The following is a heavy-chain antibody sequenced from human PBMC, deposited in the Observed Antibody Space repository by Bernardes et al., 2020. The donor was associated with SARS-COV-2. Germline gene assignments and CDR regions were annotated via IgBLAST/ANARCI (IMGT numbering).Heavy chain of an antibody. V-gene: IGHV1-18*04. CDR2: ISAYNGNT. CDR3: ARDRLEGDAAMVTVY. D-gene: IGHD5-18*01. J-gene: IGHJ4*02. CDR1: GYTFTSYG. Sequence: ASVKVSCKASGYTFTSYGISWVRQAPGQGLEWLGWISAYNGNTNYAQKVQGRVTMTTDTSTSTAYMELRSLRSDDTAVYYCARDRLEGDAAMVTVYWGQGTLVTVSS.